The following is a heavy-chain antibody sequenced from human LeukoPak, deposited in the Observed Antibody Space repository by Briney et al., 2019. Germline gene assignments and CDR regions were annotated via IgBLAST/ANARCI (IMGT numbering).Heavy chain of an antibody. D-gene: IGHD6-19*01. CDR2: ISWNSGSI. CDR1: GFTFDDYA. Sequence: GGSLRLSCAASGFTFDDYAMPWVRQAPGKGLEWVSGISWNSGSIGYADSVKGRFTISRDNAKNSLYLQMNSLRAEDTALYYCAKTGGWVAGYYGMDVWGQGTTVTVSS. V-gene: IGHV3-9*01. J-gene: IGHJ6*02. CDR3: AKTGGWVAGYYGMDV.